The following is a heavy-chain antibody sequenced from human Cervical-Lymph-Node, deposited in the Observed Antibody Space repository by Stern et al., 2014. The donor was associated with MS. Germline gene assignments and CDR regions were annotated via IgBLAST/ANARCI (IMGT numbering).Heavy chain of an antibody. V-gene: IGHV1-18*01. Sequence: QVQLVQSGAEVKKPGASVKVSCKASGYTLTSYGISWVRQAPGQGLEWMGLISAYNGKTNYAQKLRGRVTMTTDPSTSTAYMELRSLRSDDTAVYYCARERPIYGGNYYTRTFDYWGQGTLVTVS. J-gene: IGHJ4*02. CDR3: ARERPIYGGNYYTRTFDY. CDR2: ISAYNGKT. CDR1: GYTLTSYG. D-gene: IGHD1-26*01.